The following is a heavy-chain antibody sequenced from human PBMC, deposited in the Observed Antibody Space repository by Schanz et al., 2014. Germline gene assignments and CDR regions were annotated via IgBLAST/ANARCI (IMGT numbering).Heavy chain of an antibody. J-gene: IGHJ1*01. CDR3: ASGVHVSSLQKGLQF. V-gene: IGHV3-48*01. CDR1: GFTFSSYA. CDR2: ISSGSSYA. D-gene: IGHD3-10*01. Sequence: EGQLLESGGGLIQPGGSLRLSCAASGFTFSSYAMSWVRQAPGKGLEWVSDISSGSSYANYADSVKGRVTISRDNAKNSVSLQMRRLRVEDTAVYYCASGVHVSSLQKGLQFWGRGTLVIVSS.